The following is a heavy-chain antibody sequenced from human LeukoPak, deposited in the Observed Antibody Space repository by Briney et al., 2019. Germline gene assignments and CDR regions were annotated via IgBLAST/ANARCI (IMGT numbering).Heavy chain of an antibody. CDR2: MNPNSGNT. J-gene: IGHJ4*02. Sequence: GASVKVSCKASGYTFTSYDINWVRQATGQGLEWMGWMNPNSGNTGYAQKFQDRVTMTRNTSISTAYMELSSLRSEDTAVYYCARGRGYYYDSSGYPTDFDYWGQGTLVTVSS. CDR1: GYTFTSYD. D-gene: IGHD3-22*01. CDR3: ARGRGYYYDSSGYPTDFDY. V-gene: IGHV1-8*01.